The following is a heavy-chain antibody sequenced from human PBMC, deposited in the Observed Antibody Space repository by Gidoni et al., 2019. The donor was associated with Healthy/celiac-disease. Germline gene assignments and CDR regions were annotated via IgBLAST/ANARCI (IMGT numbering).Heavy chain of an antibody. D-gene: IGHD3-3*01. CDR3: ASAERFLEWLSYDY. J-gene: IGHJ4*02. CDR1: GFTFSSYW. Sequence: EVQLVESGGGLVQPGGSLRLSCAASGFTFSSYWMSWVRQAPGKGLEWVANIKQDGSEKYYVDSVKGRFTISRDNAKNSLYLQMNSLRAEDTAVYYCASAERFLEWLSYDYWGQGTLVTVSS. CDR2: IKQDGSEK. V-gene: IGHV3-7*03.